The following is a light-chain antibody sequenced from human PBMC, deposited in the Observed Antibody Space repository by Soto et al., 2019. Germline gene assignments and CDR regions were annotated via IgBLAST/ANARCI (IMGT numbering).Light chain of an antibody. CDR2: EVS. CDR1: SSDVGGYNF. Sequence: QSALTQPPSASGSPGQSVTISCTGTSSDVGGYNFVSWYQQHPGKAPKLMIYEVSKRPSGVPDRFSGSKSDNAASLTVSGLQAEDDADYYCSSYARSNNRYVFGTGTKLTV. J-gene: IGLJ1*01. V-gene: IGLV2-8*01. CDR3: SSYARSNNRYV.